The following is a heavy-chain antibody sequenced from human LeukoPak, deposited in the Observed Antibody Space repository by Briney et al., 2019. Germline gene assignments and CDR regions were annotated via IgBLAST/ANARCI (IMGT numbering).Heavy chain of an antibody. V-gene: IGHV4-61*02. Sequence: SQTLSLTCTVSGGSISSGSYYWSWIRQPAGKGLEWIGRIYTSGSTNYNPSLKSRVTISVDTSKNQFSLKLSSVTAADTAVYYCARVGYYDSSGPPMYFDYGGQGTLVTVSS. CDR3: ARVGYYDSSGPPMYFDY. J-gene: IGHJ4*02. CDR2: IYTSGST. CDR1: GGSISSGSYY. D-gene: IGHD3-22*01.